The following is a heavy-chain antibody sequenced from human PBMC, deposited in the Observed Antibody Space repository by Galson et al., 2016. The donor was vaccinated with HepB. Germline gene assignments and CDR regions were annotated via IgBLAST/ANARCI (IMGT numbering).Heavy chain of an antibody. D-gene: IGHD3-10*01. CDR2: IYHTGST. Sequence: TLSLTCAVSGGSISSSDYSWSWIRQPPGKGLEWMGYIYHTGSTYYNPSLKSRVTISLDSPKNQFSLELTSMTAADTAVYYCARTNGWFGDNHNWFDPWGQGTLVTVSS. V-gene: IGHV4-30-2*01. CDR1: GGSISSSDYS. CDR3: ARTNGWFGDNHNWFDP. J-gene: IGHJ5*02.